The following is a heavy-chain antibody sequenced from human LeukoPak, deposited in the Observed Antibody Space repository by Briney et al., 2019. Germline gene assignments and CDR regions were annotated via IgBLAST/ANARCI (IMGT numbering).Heavy chain of an antibody. J-gene: IGHJ3*02. CDR3: ARHDSSGYSDAFDI. CDR2: IYYSGST. Sequence: SETPSLTCTVSGGSISSSSYYWGWIRQPPGKGLEWIGSIYYSGSTYYNPSLKSRVTISVDTSKNQFSLKLSSVTAADTAVYYCARHDSSGYSDAFDIWGQGTMVTVSS. V-gene: IGHV4-39*01. D-gene: IGHD3-22*01. CDR1: GGSISSSSYY.